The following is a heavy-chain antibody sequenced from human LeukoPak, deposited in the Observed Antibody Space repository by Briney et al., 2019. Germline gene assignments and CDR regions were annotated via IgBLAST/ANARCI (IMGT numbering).Heavy chain of an antibody. CDR3: SVWGSYRSFDY. J-gene: IGHJ4*02. CDR1: GFTFSDYY. CDR2: ISSSGSTI. D-gene: IGHD3-16*02. Sequence: GGSLRLSCAASGFTFSDYYMSWIRQAPGKGLEWVSYISSSGSTIYYADSVKGRFTISWDNAKSSLYLQMNSLRAEDTAVYYCSVWGSYRSFDYWGQGTLVTVSS. V-gene: IGHV3-11*01.